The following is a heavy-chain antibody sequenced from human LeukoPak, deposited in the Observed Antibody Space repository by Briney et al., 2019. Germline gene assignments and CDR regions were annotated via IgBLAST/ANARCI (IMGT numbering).Heavy chain of an antibody. Sequence: SETLSLTCAVYGGSFSGYYWSWIRQPAGKGLEWIGRIYTSGSTNYNPSLKSRVTMSVDTSKNQFSLKLSSVTAADTAVYYCARASYYWGWFDPWGQGTLVTVSS. D-gene: IGHD3-22*01. CDR1: GGSFSGYY. CDR3: ARASYYWGWFDP. J-gene: IGHJ5*02. CDR2: IYTSGST. V-gene: IGHV4-59*10.